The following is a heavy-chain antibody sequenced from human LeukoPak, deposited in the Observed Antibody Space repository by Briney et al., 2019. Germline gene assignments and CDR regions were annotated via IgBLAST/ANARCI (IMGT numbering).Heavy chain of an antibody. D-gene: IGHD2-2*01. CDR1: GYTFTSYG. J-gene: IGHJ5*02. CDR2: ISAYNGNT. V-gene: IGHV1-18*01. CDR3: ARTSHCSSSSCYSSWFDP. Sequence: ASVKVFCKASGYTFTSYGISWVRQAPGQGLECMVYISAYNGNTNYAQKLQGRVTMTTDTSTSTAYMELRSLRSDDPAVYYCARTSHCSSSSCYSSWFDPWGQGTLVTVSS.